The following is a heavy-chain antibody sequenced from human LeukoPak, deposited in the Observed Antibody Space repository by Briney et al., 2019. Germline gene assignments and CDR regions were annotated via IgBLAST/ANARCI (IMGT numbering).Heavy chain of an antibody. V-gene: IGHV4-4*08. D-gene: IGHD2-2*01. CDR3: ARDSERYQLLAYYMDV. CDR2: IYTSGST. Sequence: PSETLSLTCTVSGGSISSYYWSWIRQPPGKGLEWIGRIYTSGSTNYNPSLKSRVTISVDTSKNQFSLKLSSVTAADTAVYYCARDSERYQLLAYYMDVWGKGTTVTVSS. J-gene: IGHJ6*03. CDR1: GGSISSYY.